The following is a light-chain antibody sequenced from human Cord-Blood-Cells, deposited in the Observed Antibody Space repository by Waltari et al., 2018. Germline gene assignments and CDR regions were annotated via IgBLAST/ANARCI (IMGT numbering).Light chain of an antibody. CDR1: QSLLHSNGYNY. CDR3: MQALQTPLT. V-gene: IGKV2-28*01. J-gene: IGKJ4*01. Sequence: DIVMTQSPLSLPVTPGEPASISCRSSQSLLHSNGYNYLDWYQQKPGQSPQLLIYLGSNRAAGVPDRFSGSGSGTDFTLKISRVEAEDVGVYYCMQALQTPLTVGGGTKVEIK. CDR2: LGS.